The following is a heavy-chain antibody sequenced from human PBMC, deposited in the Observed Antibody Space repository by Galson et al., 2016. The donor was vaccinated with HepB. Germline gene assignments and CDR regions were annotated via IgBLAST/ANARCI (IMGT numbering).Heavy chain of an antibody. CDR2: ISYDGGNK. J-gene: IGHJ4*02. CDR3: AKDRQLWLLVYQFDN. V-gene: IGHV3-30*18. Sequence: SLRLSCAASGFTFSSYGMHWVRQAPGKGLEWVAVISYDGGNKYYADSVKGRFTISRDNSKNTIYLQMNGLRAEDTATYYCAKDRQLWLLVYQFDNWGQGALVIVSS. CDR1: GFTFSSYG. D-gene: IGHD5-18*01.